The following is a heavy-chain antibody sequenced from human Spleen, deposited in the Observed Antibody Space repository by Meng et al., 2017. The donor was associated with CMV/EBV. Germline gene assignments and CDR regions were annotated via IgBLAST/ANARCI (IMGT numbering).Heavy chain of an antibody. J-gene: IGHJ4*02. CDR3: ARAAQFDY. CDR1: GFNVSDNY. CDR2: IYSGGST. D-gene: IGHD6-25*01. V-gene: IGHV3-66*01. Sequence: GESLKISCAVSGFNVSDNYMSWVRQAPGKGLEWVSLIYSGGSTYYTDSVKGRFTISRDNSKNTLYLQMNSLRAEDTAVYYCARAAQFDYWGQGTLVTVSS.